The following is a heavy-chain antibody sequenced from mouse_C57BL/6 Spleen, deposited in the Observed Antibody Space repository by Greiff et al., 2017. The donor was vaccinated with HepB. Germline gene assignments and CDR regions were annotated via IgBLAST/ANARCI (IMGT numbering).Heavy chain of an antibody. CDR1: GFTFSNYW. CDR2: IRLKSDNYAT. J-gene: IGHJ4*01. D-gene: IGHD1-1*01. V-gene: IGHV6-3*01. CDR3: TSHYCGSSYYAMHY. Sequence: EVQRVESGGGLVQPGGSMKLSCVASGFTFSNYWMNWVRQSPEKGLEWVAQIRLKSDNYATHYAESVKGRFTISRDDSKSSVYLQMNNLRAEDTGIYYCTSHYCGSSYYAMHYWGQGTSLTVSS.